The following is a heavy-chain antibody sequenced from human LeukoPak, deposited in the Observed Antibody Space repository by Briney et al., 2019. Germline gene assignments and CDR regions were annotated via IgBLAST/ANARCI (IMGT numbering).Heavy chain of an antibody. Sequence: PGRSLRLSCAASGFTFSSYAMHWVRQAPGKGLEWVAVISYDGSNKYYADSVKGRFTISRDNSKNTLYLQMNSLRAEDTAVYYCAKDRGGSSGWSSDSWGQGTLVTVSS. J-gene: IGHJ4*02. D-gene: IGHD6-19*01. CDR3: AKDRGGSSGWSSDS. V-gene: IGHV3-30*04. CDR1: GFTFSSYA. CDR2: ISYDGSNK.